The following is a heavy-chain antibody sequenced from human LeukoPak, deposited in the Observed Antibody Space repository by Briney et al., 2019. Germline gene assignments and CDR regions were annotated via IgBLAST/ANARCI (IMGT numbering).Heavy chain of an antibody. V-gene: IGHV3-33*01. J-gene: IGHJ4*02. CDR3: ARDPAGYSSSVYFDY. CDR2: IWYDGSNK. CDR1: GFTFSSYG. Sequence: GGSLRLSCAASGFTFSSYGMHWVRQAPGKGLEWVAVIWYDGSNKYYADSVKGRFTISRDNSRNTLYLQMNSLRAEDTAVYYCARDPAGYSSSVYFDYWGQGTLVTVSS. D-gene: IGHD6-6*01.